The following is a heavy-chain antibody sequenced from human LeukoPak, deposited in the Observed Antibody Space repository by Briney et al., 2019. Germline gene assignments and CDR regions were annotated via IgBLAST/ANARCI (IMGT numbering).Heavy chain of an antibody. CDR2: ISYHGSNK. CDR1: EFTFSSYA. J-gene: IGHJ4*02. CDR3: AKNTHAYAEIFDY. Sequence: GTSLRLSCAASEFTFSSYAMHGVRQAPGKGLEWVAFISYHGSNKYYADSVKGRFTISRDNSKNTLFLQMNSLRAEDTAVYYCAKNTHAYAEIFDYWGQGTLVTVSS. D-gene: IGHD2-2*01. V-gene: IGHV3-30*18.